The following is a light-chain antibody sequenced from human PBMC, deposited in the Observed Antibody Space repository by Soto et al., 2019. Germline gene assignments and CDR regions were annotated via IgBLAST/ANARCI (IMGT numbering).Light chain of an antibody. J-gene: IGLJ1*01. CDR3: NSYADSNNFV. CDR1: SSDVGGYNF. Sequence: QSALTQPPSASGSPGQSVTISCTGTSSDVGGYNFVSWYQQHPGKAPKLMIYEVSKRPSGVPDRFSGSKSGNTASLTVSGLQPEDEADYYCNSYADSNNFVFGTGTKVTVL. CDR2: EVS. V-gene: IGLV2-8*01.